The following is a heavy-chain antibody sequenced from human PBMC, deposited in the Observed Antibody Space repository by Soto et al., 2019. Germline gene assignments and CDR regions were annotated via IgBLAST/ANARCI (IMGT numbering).Heavy chain of an antibody. J-gene: IGHJ1*01. Sequence: GESLKISCQTSDEIFNTYWITWVRQMPGRGLEWVGRIDPCDSYTTYNPSLKGHVILSVDKSMNTAYVQWTSLRASDTAMYFCGRDFGSGHADVWGQGTLVTVSS. V-gene: IGHV5-10-1*01. CDR1: DEIFNTYW. D-gene: IGHD1-26*01. CDR3: GRDFGSGHADV. CDR2: IDPCDSYT.